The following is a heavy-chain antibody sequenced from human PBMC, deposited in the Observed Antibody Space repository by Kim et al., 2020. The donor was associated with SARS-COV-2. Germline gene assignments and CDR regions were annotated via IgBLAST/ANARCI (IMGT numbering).Heavy chain of an antibody. CDR3: ARIGDY. J-gene: IGHJ4*02. CDR2: YPGDAET. Sequence: YPGDAETRYIPSFQSQVTISADKSISTAYLRWGSLKASDTAMYYCARIGDYWGQGTLVTVSS. V-gene: IGHV5-51*01. D-gene: IGHD2-15*01.